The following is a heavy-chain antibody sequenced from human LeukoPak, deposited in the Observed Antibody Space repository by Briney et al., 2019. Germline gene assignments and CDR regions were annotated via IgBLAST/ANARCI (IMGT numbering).Heavy chain of an antibody. CDR1: GFTFDDYG. CDR3: AKQWVDC. CDR2: ISESGDKT. V-gene: IGHV3-23*01. D-gene: IGHD1-26*01. J-gene: IGHJ4*02. Sequence: GGSLRLSCAASGFTFDDYGMNWVRQAPGKGLEWVSSISESGDKTDYADSVRGRFTISRDNSQNTLYLQMNSLRVEDTALYYCAKQWVDCWGQGTLVTVSS.